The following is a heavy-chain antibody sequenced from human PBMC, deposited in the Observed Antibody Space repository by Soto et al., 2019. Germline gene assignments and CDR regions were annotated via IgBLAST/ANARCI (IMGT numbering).Heavy chain of an antibody. D-gene: IGHD2-15*01. J-gene: IGHJ4*02. CDR1: GFTFSSYA. CDR3: EKVADIVVVVAAGNDY. CDR2: ISGSGGST. V-gene: IGHV3-23*01. Sequence: EVQLLESGGGLVQPGGSLRLSCAASGFTFSSYAMSWVRQAPGKGLEWVSAISGSGGSTYYADSVKGRFTISRDNSKNTLYLQMNSLRAEDTAVYYCEKVADIVVVVAAGNDYWGQGALVTVSS.